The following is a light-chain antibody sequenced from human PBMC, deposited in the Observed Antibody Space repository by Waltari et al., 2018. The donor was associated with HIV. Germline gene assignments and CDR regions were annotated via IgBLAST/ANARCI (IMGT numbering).Light chain of an antibody. Sequence: EIVLTQSPGTLSLSPGERATLSCRASQSVSNIYLVWYQQQPGQAPRLRIYGASSRATGIPDRFGGSGSGTDFTLTISRLEPEDFAVYYCQQYGSSPVTFGGGTKVEIK. CDR3: QQYGSSPVT. V-gene: IGKV3-20*01. CDR1: QSVSNIY. J-gene: IGKJ4*01. CDR2: GAS.